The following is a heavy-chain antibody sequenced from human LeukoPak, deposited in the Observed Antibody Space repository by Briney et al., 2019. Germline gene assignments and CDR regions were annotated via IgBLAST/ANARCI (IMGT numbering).Heavy chain of an antibody. V-gene: IGHV4-39*07. CDR1: GGSISSSSYY. CDR2: IYHSGST. D-gene: IGHD3-22*01. J-gene: IGHJ3*02. Sequence: SETLSLTCTVSGGSISSSSYYWGWIRQPPGKGLEWIGSIYHSGSTYYNPSLKSRVTISVDTSKNQFSLKLSSVTAADTAVYYCARAGRYYDSSGYYYVSGAFDTWGQGTMVTVSS. CDR3: ARAGRYYDSSGYYYVSGAFDT.